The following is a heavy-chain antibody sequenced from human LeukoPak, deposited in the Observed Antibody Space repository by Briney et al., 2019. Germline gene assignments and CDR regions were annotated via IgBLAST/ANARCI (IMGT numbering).Heavy chain of an antibody. V-gene: IGHV1-69*04. CDR1: GGTFSSYA. D-gene: IGHD1-26*01. CDR3: ALTLWEGATRRYFDY. J-gene: IGHJ4*02. Sequence: SVKVSCKASGGTFSSYAISWVRQAPGQGLEWMGRIIPILGIANYAQKFQGRVTITADKSTSTAYMELSSLRSEDTAVYYCALTLWEGATRRYFDYWGQGTLVTVSS. CDR2: IIPILGIA.